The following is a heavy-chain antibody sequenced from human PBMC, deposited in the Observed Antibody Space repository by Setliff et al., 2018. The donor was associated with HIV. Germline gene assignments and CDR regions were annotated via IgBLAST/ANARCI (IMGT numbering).Heavy chain of an antibody. CDR2: VYYTGST. D-gene: IGHD6-6*01. Sequence: SETLSLTCTVSDGSISRTSYYWGWIRQPPGRGLEWIGSVYYTGSTYYNPSLKSRVTISVDTSKNQFSLKLSSVTAADTAVYYCARHGIAALAYYFDYWGQGTLVTVSS. V-gene: IGHV4-39*01. J-gene: IGHJ4*02. CDR1: DGSISRTSYY. CDR3: ARHGIAALAYYFDY.